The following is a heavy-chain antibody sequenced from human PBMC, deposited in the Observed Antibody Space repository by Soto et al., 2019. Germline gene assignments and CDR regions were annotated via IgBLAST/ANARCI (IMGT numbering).Heavy chain of an antibody. CDR2: ISSSSSYT. D-gene: IGHD6-19*01. J-gene: IGHJ6*02. V-gene: IGHV3-11*05. CDR3: ARVRALAADGMDV. Sequence: QVQLVESGGGLVKPGGSLRLSCAASGFTFSDYYMIWIRQTPGKGLKWVSYISSSSSYTNYADSVKGRFTISRDNATNALDLQMSSLRADDTAVYYCARVRALAADGMDVWGQGTTVTVSS. CDR1: GFTFSDYY.